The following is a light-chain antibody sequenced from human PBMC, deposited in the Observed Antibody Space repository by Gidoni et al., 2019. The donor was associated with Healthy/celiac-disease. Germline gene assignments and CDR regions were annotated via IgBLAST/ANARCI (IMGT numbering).Light chain of an antibody. CDR1: QSISCW. J-gene: IGKJ1*01. CDR2: EAT. Sequence: IQITQSPPTLSASVGDRVTITRRASQSISCWLAWYQQKPGKAPKLLFYEATSSESGVPSRFSGSGSKAGVTLTISSQQPDGLATYYWQQYNSYPWTFXQXTRVEIK. CDR3: QQYNSYPWT. V-gene: IGKV1-5*01.